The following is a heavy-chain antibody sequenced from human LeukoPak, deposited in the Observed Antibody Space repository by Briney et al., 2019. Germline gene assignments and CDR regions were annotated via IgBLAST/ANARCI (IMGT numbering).Heavy chain of an antibody. CDR1: GGSISSYY. CDR3: ARCDILTGDAFDI. Sequence: SETLSFTCTVSGGSISSYYWSWIRQPPGKGLEWIGYIYYSGSTNYNPSLKSRVTISVDTSKNQFSLKLSSVTAADTAVYYCARCDILTGDAFDIWGQGTMVTVSS. V-gene: IGHV4-59*01. CDR2: IYYSGST. J-gene: IGHJ3*02. D-gene: IGHD3-9*01.